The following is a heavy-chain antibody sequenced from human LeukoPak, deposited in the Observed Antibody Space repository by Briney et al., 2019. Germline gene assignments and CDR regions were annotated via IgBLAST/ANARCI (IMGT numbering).Heavy chain of an antibody. D-gene: IGHD4-17*01. V-gene: IGHV3-21*01. Sequence: GGSLRLSCAASGFTFSSYSMNWVRQAPGKGLEWVSSISSSSYIYYADSVKGRFTISRDNAKNSLYLQMNSLRAEDTAVYYCARASYGDYVDYWGQGTLVTVSS. CDR1: GFTFSSYS. CDR3: ARASYGDYVDY. CDR2: ISSSSYI. J-gene: IGHJ4*02.